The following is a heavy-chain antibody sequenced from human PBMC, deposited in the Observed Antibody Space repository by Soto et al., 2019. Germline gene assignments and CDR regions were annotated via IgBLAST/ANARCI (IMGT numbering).Heavy chain of an antibody. CDR3: ARDLWSGHYPTYYYYGMDV. V-gene: IGHV1-8*01. CDR2: MNPNSGNT. CDR1: GYTFTSYD. Sequence: ASVKVSCKASGYTFTSYDINWVRQATGQGLEWMGWMNPNSGNTGYAQKFQGWVTMTRDTSISTACMELSRLRSDDTAVYYCARDLWSGHYPTYYYYGMDVWGQGTTVTVSS. D-gene: IGHD3-3*01. J-gene: IGHJ6*02.